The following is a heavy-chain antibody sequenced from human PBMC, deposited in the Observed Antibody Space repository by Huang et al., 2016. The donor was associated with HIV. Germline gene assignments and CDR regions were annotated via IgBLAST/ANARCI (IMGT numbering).Heavy chain of an antibody. CDR2: RQDDGTKK. D-gene: IGHD2-15*01. V-gene: IGHV3-30*02. CDR3: AKVTLGFDY. J-gene: IGHJ4*02. CDR1: GFTFSSYG. Sequence: QVQLVESGGGVVQPGGSLRLSCAASGFTFSSYGMHWVRQAAGLGLEWVAFRQDDGTKKYYADSVKGRFNISRDNSKNTVHLQMNNLTVEDTAVYYCAKVTLGFDYWGQGTLVTVSS.